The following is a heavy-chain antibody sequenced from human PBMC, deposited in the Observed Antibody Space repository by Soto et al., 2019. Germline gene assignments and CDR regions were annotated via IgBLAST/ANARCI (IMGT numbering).Heavy chain of an antibody. V-gene: IGHV4-31*03. D-gene: IGHD4-17*01. J-gene: IGHJ6*03. CDR3: ARVEYGDYYYYMDV. CDR1: GGSISSGGYY. CDR2: IYYSGST. Sequence: PSETLSLTCTVSGGSISSGGYYWSWIRQHPGKGLEWIGYIYYSGSTYYNPSLKSRVTISVDTSKNQFSLKLSSVTAADTAVYYCARVEYGDYYYYMDVWGKGTTVTVSS.